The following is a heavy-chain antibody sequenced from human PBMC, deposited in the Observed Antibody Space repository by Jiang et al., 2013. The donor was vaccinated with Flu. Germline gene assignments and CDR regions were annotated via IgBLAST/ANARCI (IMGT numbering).Heavy chain of an antibody. J-gene: IGHJ4*02. CDR1: GDSVSSNSAA. V-gene: IGHV6-1*01. CDR3: ARVAQWLVLGGYFDY. D-gene: IGHD6-19*01. Sequence: TSQTLSLTCAISGDSVSSNSAAWNWIRQSSSRGLEWLGRTYYRSKWYNDYAVSVKSRITINPDTSKNQFSLQLNSVTPEDTAVYYCARVAQWLVLGGYFDYWGQGTLVTVSS. CDR2: TYYRSKWYN.